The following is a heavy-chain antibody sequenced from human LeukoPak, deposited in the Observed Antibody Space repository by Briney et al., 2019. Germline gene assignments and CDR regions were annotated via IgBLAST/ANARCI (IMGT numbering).Heavy chain of an antibody. CDR1: GYTFTGYY. J-gene: IGHJ5*02. Sequence: ASVKVSCKASGYTFTGYYMHWVRQAPGQGPEWMGRINPNSGGTNYAQKFQGRVTMTRDTSISTAYMELSRLRSDDTAVYYCARDTGDYSWFDPWGQGTLVTVSS. D-gene: IGHD3-10*01. CDR3: ARDTGDYSWFDP. CDR2: INPNSGGT. V-gene: IGHV1-2*06.